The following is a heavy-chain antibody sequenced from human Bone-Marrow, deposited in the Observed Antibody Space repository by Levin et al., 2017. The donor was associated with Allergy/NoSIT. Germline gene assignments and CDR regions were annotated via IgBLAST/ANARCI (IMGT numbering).Heavy chain of an antibody. J-gene: IGHJ4*02. Sequence: GESLKISCEASGFTFNSYWMTWVRQAPGKGLEWVANIKQDGSEKYYADSVKGRFTISRDNVKKSLYLQMNSLRGEDTAVYYCAREGSWSSTWLGNYYFDYWGQGTLVTVSS. CDR1: GFTFNSYW. CDR3: AREGSWSSTWLGNYYFDY. D-gene: IGHD6-13*01. V-gene: IGHV3-7*01. CDR2: IKQDGSEK.